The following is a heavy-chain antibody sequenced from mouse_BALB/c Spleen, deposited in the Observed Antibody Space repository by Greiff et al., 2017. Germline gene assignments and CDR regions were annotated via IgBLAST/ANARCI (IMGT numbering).Heavy chain of an antibody. J-gene: IGHJ4*01. CDR2: IRNKANGYTT. D-gene: IGHD4-1*01. CDR1: GFTFTDYY. CDR3: ARLTGAYAMDY. Sequence: DVHLVESGGGLVQPGGSLRLSCATSGFTFTDYYMSWVRQPPGKALEWLGFIRNKANGYTTEYSASVKGRFTISRDNSQSILYLQMNTLRAEDSATYYCARLTGAYAMDYWGQGTSVTVSS. V-gene: IGHV7-3*02.